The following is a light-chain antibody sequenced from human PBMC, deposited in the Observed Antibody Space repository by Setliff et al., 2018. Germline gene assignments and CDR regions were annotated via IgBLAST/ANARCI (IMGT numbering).Light chain of an antibody. CDR3: QVWDSGSEHYG. V-gene: IGLV3-21*04. Sequence: SYELTQPPSVPVAPGKTARITCGGNNIGGKSVNWYQQKPGQAPVLVIYYDSDRPSGIPERFFGSNSGNTATLTISRVEAGDEADYYCQVWDSGSEHYGFGTGTKVTV. CDR2: YDS. CDR1: NIGGKS. J-gene: IGLJ1*01.